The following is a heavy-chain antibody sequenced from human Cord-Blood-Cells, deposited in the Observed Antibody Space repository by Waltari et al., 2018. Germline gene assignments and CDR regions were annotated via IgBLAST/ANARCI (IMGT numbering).Heavy chain of an antibody. CDR1: GGSISSYY. D-gene: IGHD7-27*01. CDR2: IYYSGST. CDR3: ARVRNGDWGWYFDL. Sequence: QVQLQESGPGLVKPSETLSLTCTVSGGSISSYYLSWTRQPPGKGLEWIGYIYYSGSTNYNPSLKSRVTISVDTSKNQFSLKLSSVTAADTAVYYCARVRNGDWGWYFDLWGRGTLVTVSS. J-gene: IGHJ2*01. V-gene: IGHV4-59*01.